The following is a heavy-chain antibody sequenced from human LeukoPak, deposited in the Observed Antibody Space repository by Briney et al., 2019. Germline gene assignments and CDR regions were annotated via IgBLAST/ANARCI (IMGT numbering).Heavy chain of an antibody. CDR2: IYYSGST. D-gene: IGHD3-22*01. CDR1: GGSISSSSYY. CDR3: ARRVIGPSGYFFDY. J-gene: IGHJ4*02. Sequence: KPSETLSLTCTVSGGSISSSSYYWGWIRQPPGKGLEWIGSIYYSGSTYYNPSLKSRVTISVDTSKNQFSLKLSSVTAADTAVYFRARRVIGPSGYFFDYWGQGTLVTVSS. V-gene: IGHV4-39*01.